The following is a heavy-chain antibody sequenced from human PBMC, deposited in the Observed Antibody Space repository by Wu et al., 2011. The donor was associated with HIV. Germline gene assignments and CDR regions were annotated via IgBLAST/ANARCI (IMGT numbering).Heavy chain of an antibody. CDR1: GGTFSRYG. V-gene: IGHV1-69*05. D-gene: IGHD4-17*01. CDR3: ASPPITVTTPYDAFDI. Sequence: QVQLVQSGAEVKKPGSSVKVSCKASGGTFSRYGISWVRQAPGQGLEWMGRIIPIFRYSKLRTEVPGQSHDYHGRIHEHSLHELSSLRSEDTAVYYCASPPITVTTPYDAFDIWGQGDNGHRLF. J-gene: IGHJ3*02. CDR2: IIPIFRYS.